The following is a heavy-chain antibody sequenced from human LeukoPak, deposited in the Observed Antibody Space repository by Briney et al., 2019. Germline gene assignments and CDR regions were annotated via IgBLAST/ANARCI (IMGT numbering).Heavy chain of an antibody. V-gene: IGHV4-39*01. CDR2: IYYSVNT. CDR1: GASISSGTYY. CDR3: ARQFDS. J-gene: IGHJ4*02. Sequence: SETLSLTCTVSGASISSGTYYWGWIRQPPGKGLEWIGSIYYSVNTYYNPSLKSRVTISVDTSKNQFSLKLSSVTAADTAVYYCARQFDSWGQGTLLTLSS.